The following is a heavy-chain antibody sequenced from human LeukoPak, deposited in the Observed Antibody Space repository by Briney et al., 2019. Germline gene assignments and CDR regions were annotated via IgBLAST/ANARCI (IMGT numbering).Heavy chain of an antibody. Sequence: SETLSLTCTVSGGSISSYYWSWIRQPPGKGLEWIGYIYYSGSTNYNPSLKSRVTISVDRSKNQFSLKLSSVTAADTAVYYCARGLAAGKIAAAGKTGSYFDYWGQGTLVTVSS. J-gene: IGHJ4*02. CDR1: GGSISSYY. CDR2: IYYSGST. V-gene: IGHV4-59*12. CDR3: ARGLAAGKIAAAGKTGSYFDY. D-gene: IGHD6-13*01.